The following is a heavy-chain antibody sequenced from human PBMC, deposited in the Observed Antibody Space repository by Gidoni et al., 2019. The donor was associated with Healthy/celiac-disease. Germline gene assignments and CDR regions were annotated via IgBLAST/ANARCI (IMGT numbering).Heavy chain of an antibody. CDR1: GGSISSGGYY. Sequence: QVQLHESGPGLVKPSQTLSLTCTFSGGSISSGGYYWSWIRQPSGKGLEWIGYIYYRGSTFYQSSLKSLVTISVDTSKNQLSLKLSSVTAEDTDVYYCARESRHCSSTSCTRGYWFDPWGQGTLVTVSS. D-gene: IGHD2-2*01. V-gene: IGHV4-31*01. CDR3: ARESRHCSSTSCTRGYWFDP. J-gene: IGHJ5*02. CDR2: IYYRGST.